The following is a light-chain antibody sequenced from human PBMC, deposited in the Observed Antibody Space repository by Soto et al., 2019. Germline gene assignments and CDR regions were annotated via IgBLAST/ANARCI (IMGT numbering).Light chain of an antibody. CDR3: SSYAGSKNFPYV. CDR2: EVS. J-gene: IGLJ1*01. CDR1: SSDVGGYNF. Sequence: ALTQPPSASGSPGQSVTISCTGTSSDVGGYNFVSWYQQHPGKAPKLMIYEVSERPSGVPDRFSASKSGNTASLTVSGLQADDEADYYCSSYAGSKNFPYVFGTGTKVTVL. V-gene: IGLV2-8*01.